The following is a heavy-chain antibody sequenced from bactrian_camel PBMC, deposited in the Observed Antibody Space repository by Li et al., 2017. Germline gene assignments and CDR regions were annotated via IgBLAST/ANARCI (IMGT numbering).Heavy chain of an antibody. CDR3: AADSTPWGCTAVAGIRLRADY. D-gene: IGHD6*01. J-gene: IGHJ4*01. CDR1: GYVYDNCW. Sequence: LVESGGGSVQAGGSLRLSCVASGYVYDNCWGWFRQAPGKEREGVAAISIGGPSTYYADSVKGRFTISGDGTKNTVYLQMNSLKPDDTAMYFCAADSTPWGCTAVAGIRLRADYWGQGTQVTVS. CDR2: ISIGGPST. V-gene: IGHV3S36*01.